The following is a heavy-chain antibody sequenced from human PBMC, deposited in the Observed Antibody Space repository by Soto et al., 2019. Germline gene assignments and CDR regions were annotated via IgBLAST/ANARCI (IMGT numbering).Heavy chain of an antibody. J-gene: IGHJ6*02. D-gene: IGHD3-9*01. CDR1: GFICSGYG. V-gene: IGHV3-30*18. Sequence: QVQLVESGGGVVQPGGSLRLSCSGAGFICSGYGIHWVRQPPGKGLEWVAVISYDGRRKYYEDSVKGRFTVSRDNSQNTVYLEMNSLRVEDSAIYYCAKDILRDQLDWGMDVWGQGTTVTVSS. CDR2: ISYDGRRK. CDR3: AKDILRDQLDWGMDV.